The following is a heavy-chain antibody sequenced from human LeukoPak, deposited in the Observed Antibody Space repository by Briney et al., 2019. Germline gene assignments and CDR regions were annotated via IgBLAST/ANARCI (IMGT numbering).Heavy chain of an antibody. J-gene: IGHJ4*02. D-gene: IGHD6-13*01. CDR2: ISAYNGNR. V-gene: IGHV1-18*01. CDR1: GYTFTSYG. CDR3: ARGGPGWDSSSWYNY. Sequence: ASVKVSCKASGYTFTSYGISWVRQAPGQGLEWMGWISAYNGNRNYAQKLQGRVTMTTDTSTSTAYMELRGLRSDDTAVYYCARGGPGWDSSSWYNYWGQGTLVTVSS.